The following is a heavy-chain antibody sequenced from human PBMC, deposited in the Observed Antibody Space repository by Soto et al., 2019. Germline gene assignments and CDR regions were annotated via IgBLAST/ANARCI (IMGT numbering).Heavy chain of an antibody. J-gene: IGHJ6*02. CDR1: GFTFSTYW. V-gene: IGHV3-7*01. CDR2: IKQDGSEK. Sequence: VGSLRLSCAASGFTFSTYWMNWVRQAPGKGLEWVANIKQDGSEKYYVDSVKGRFAISRDNAKDSLFLQMNNLRAEDTAVYYCVRDWSTFWGMDVWGQGTTVTVSS. CDR3: VRDWSTFWGMDV.